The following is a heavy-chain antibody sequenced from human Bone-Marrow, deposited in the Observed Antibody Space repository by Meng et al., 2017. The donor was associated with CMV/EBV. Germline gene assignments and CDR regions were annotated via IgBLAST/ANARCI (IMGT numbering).Heavy chain of an antibody. CDR1: GFTFSSYS. CDR2: ISSSSSYI. Sequence: EGSLRLSCAASGFTFSSYSMNWVRQAPGKGLEWVSSISSSSSYIYYADSVKGRFTISRDNAKNSLYLQMNSLRAEDTAVYYCARDVDTAMVTGYGMDVWGQGTTVTVSS. V-gene: IGHV3-21*01. CDR3: ARDVDTAMVTGYGMDV. D-gene: IGHD5-18*01. J-gene: IGHJ6*01.